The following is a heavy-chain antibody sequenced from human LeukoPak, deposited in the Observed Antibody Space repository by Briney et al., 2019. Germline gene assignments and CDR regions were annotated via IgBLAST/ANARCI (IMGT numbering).Heavy chain of an antibody. V-gene: IGHV3-53*01. CDR2: IYSGGST. CDR3: ARDRGHSDY. D-gene: IGHD6-25*01. CDR1: GFTVSSNY. J-gene: IGHJ4*02. Sequence: QPGGSLTLYCAASGFTVSSNYMSWVRQAPGKGLEWVSVIYSGGSTYYADSVKGRFTISRDNSKNTLYLQMNSLRAEDTAVYYCARDRGHSDYWGQGTLVTVSS.